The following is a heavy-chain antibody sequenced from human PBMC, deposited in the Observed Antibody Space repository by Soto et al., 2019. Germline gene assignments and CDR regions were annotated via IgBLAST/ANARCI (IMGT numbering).Heavy chain of an antibody. CDR3: ARATDYYDSSIPENVREHYYFDY. V-gene: IGHV4-30-2*01. D-gene: IGHD3-22*01. J-gene: IGHJ4*02. Sequence: QLQLQESGSGLVKPSQTLSLTCAVSGGSISSGGYSWSWIRQPPGKGLEWIGYIYHSGSTYYNPSLKSRVNISVDRSKNQFSLKLSSVTAADTAVYYCARATDYYDSSIPENVREHYYFDYWGQGTLVTVSS. CDR2: IYHSGST. CDR1: GGSISSGGYS.